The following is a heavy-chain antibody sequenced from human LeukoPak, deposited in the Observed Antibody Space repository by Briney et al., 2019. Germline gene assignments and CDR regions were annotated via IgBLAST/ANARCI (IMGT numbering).Heavy chain of an antibody. D-gene: IGHD2-2*01. CDR2: INHSGST. Sequence: PSETLSLTCAVYGGSFSGYYWSWIRQPPGKGLEWTGEINHSGSTNYNPSLKSRVTISVDTSKNQFFMKLNSVTAADTAVYYCARGQGGCSSTSCLFDYWGQGTLVTVSS. CDR3: ARGQGGCSSTSCLFDY. CDR1: GGSFSGYY. V-gene: IGHV4-34*01. J-gene: IGHJ4*02.